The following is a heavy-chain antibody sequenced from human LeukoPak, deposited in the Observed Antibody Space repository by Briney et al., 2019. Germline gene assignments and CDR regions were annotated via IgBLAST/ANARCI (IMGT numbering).Heavy chain of an antibody. J-gene: IGHJ4*02. Sequence: SETLSLTCTVSGGSISSSSYYWGWIRQPPGKGLEWIGSIYYSGSTYYNPSLKSRLTISVDTSKNQFSLKLSSVTAADTAVYYCARRPGVWFGESGGGYYFDYWGQGTLVTVSS. CDR1: GGSISSSSYY. CDR2: IYYSGST. V-gene: IGHV4-39*07. CDR3: ARRPGVWFGESGGGYYFDY. D-gene: IGHD3-10*01.